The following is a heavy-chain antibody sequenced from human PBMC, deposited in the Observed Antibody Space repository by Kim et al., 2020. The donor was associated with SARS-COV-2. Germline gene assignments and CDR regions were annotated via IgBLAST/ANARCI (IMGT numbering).Heavy chain of an antibody. CDR2: IYYSGST. Sequence: SETLSLTCTVSGGSISSGGYYWSWIRQHPGKGLVWIGYIYYSGSTYYNPSLKSRVTISVDTSKNQFSLKLSSVTAADTAVYYCARGSSGYWKGAFDIWGQGTMVTVSS. V-gene: IGHV4-31*03. CDR3: ARGSSGYWKGAFDI. D-gene: IGHD3-22*01. CDR1: GGSISSGGYY. J-gene: IGHJ3*02.